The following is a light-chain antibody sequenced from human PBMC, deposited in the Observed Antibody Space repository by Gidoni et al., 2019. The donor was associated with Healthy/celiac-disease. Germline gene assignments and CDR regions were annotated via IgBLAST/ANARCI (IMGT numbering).Light chain of an antibody. Sequence: EIVMTQSPATLSVSPGERATLSCRASQSVNSNLAWYQQKPGQAPRLLIYGASTRATGIPARFSGSGSGTEFTLTICSLQSEDFAVYYCQQYNNWWTFXQXTKVEIK. J-gene: IGKJ1*01. CDR1: QSVNSN. V-gene: IGKV3-15*01. CDR2: GAS. CDR3: QQYNNWWT.